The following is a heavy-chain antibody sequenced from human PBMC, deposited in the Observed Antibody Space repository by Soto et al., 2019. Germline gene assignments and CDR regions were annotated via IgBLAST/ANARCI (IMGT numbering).Heavy chain of an antibody. CDR1: GGSISSGGYY. CDR2: IYYSGST. Sequence: SETLSLTCTVSGGSISSGGYYWSWIRQPPGKGLEWIGYIYYSGSTNYNPSLKSRVTISVDTSKNQFSLKLSSVTAADTAVYYCARLSPPFGVVQTGDLVGFDYWGQGTLVTVSS. V-gene: IGHV4-61*08. D-gene: IGHD3-3*01. CDR3: ARLSPPFGVVQTGDLVGFDY. J-gene: IGHJ4*02.